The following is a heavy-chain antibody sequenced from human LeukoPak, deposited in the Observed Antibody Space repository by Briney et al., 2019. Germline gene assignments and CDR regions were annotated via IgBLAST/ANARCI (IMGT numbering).Heavy chain of an antibody. Sequence: ASVKVSCKASGYSFTGYYIHWVRQAPGQGLAWMGWINPYSGDTTYAQKFQGRLTLTRDTSISTAYMEVSRLKSDDTAVYYCARDAIAAAGTQLPYYYYYMDVWGKGTTVTISS. V-gene: IGHV1-2*02. D-gene: IGHD6-13*01. CDR2: INPYSGDT. CDR1: GYSFTGYY. J-gene: IGHJ6*03. CDR3: ARDAIAAAGTQLPYYYYYMDV.